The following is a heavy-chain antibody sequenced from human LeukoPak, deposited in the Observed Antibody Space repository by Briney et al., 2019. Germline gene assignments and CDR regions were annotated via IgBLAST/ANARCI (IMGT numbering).Heavy chain of an antibody. CDR2: IIPILGIA. CDR1: GGTFSSYT. CDR3: ARDRGWLQTYYFDY. J-gene: IGHJ4*02. V-gene: IGHV1-69*16. Sequence: GSSVKVSCKASGGTFSSYTISWVRQAPGQGLEWMGRIIPILGIANYAQKFQGRVTITTDESTSTAYMELSSLRSEDTAVYYCARDRGWLQTYYFDYWGQGTLVTVSS. D-gene: IGHD5-24*01.